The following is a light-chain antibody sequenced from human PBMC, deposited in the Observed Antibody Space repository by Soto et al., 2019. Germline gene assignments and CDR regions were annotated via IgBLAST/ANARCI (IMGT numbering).Light chain of an antibody. Sequence: EIVLTQSPATLSLSPGERATLSCRASQSFSSYLAWYQQKPGQAPRLLIYDASKRATGIPARFSGRGSGTDVTLTHSSLEPADFAVYYCQQRSNWPPVITFGQGTRLEIK. CDR1: QSFSSY. CDR3: QQRSNWPPVIT. J-gene: IGKJ5*01. V-gene: IGKV3-11*01. CDR2: DAS.